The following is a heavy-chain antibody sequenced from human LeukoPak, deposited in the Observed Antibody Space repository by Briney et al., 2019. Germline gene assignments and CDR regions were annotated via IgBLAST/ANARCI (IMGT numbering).Heavy chain of an antibody. Sequence: SETLSLTCAVYGGSFSGYYWSWIRQPPGKGLEWIGEINHSGSTNYDPSLKSRVTISVDTSKNQFSLKLSSVTAADTAVYYCARGGQIVDTAMVHFDYWGQGTLVTVSS. CDR3: ARGGQIVDTAMVHFDY. CDR1: GGSFSGYY. J-gene: IGHJ4*02. V-gene: IGHV4-34*01. D-gene: IGHD5-18*01. CDR2: INHSGST.